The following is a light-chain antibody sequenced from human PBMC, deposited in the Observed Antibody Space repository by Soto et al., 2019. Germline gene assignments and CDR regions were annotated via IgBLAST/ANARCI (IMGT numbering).Light chain of an antibody. V-gene: IGKV1-5*03. CDR1: QTVDSW. CDR3: QQHHNWSGT. J-gene: IGKJ4*01. CDR2: KAS. Sequence: DIQMTQSPSTLSASAGDRVTLTCGASQTVDSWLAWYQQRPGKPPSLLIYKASTMASGVPSRFSGSGSGTEFTLTINSLQSDDFATYYCQQHHNWSGTFGRGTKVDIK.